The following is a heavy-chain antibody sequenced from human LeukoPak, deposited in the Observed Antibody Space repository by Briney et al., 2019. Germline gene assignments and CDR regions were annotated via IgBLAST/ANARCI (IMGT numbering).Heavy chain of an antibody. CDR2: ISAYNGNT. J-gene: IGHJ4*02. D-gene: IGHD3-22*01. Sequence: PGASVKVSCKASGYTFTSYGISWVRQAPGQGLEWMGWISAYNGNTNYAQKLQGRVTMTTDTSTSTAYMELSSLRSEDTAVYYCARDRDDSSGYYFDYWGQGTLVTVSS. V-gene: IGHV1-18*01. CDR1: GYTFTSYG. CDR3: ARDRDDSSGYYFDY.